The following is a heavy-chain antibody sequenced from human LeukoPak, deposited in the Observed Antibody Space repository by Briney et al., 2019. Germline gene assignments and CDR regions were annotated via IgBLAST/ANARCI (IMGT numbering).Heavy chain of an antibody. D-gene: IGHD3-22*01. CDR1: GGSFSGYY. Sequence: SETLSLTRAVYGGSFSGYYWSWIRQPPGKGLEWIGEINHSGSTNYNPSLKSRVTISVDTSKNQFSLKLRSVTAADTAVYYCARARSGYYPFDYWGQGTLVTVSS. J-gene: IGHJ4*02. CDR3: ARARSGYYPFDY. V-gene: IGHV4-34*01. CDR2: INHSGST.